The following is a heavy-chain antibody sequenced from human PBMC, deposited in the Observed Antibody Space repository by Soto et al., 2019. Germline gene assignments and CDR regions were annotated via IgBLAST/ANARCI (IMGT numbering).Heavy chain of an antibody. V-gene: IGHV4-59*01. D-gene: IGHD4-17*01. J-gene: IGHJ4*02. CDR3: ARMTSGLYGDYYFDY. CDR1: GGSISSYY. CDR2: IYYSGST. Sequence: SETLSLTCTVSGGSISSYYCSWIRQPPGKGLEWIGYIYYSGSTNYNPSLKSRVTISVDTSKNQFSLKLSSVAAADTAVYYCARMTSGLYGDYYFDYWGQGTQVTVSS.